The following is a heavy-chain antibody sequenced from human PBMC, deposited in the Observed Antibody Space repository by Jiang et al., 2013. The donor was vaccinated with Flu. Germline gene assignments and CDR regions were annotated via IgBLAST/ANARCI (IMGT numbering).Heavy chain of an antibody. J-gene: IGHJ4*02. V-gene: IGHV3-23*04. D-gene: IGHD3-22*01. CDR3: AKVRHYESNNEAIYRDLDD. CDR1: GSTFSTYA. CDR2: ITYSGDKT. Sequence: VQLVESGGGLVQPGGSLRLSCAATGSTFSTYAMTWVRQAPGKGLEWVSVITYSGDKTFYADSVKGRFIISRDNSKNTLYLQMNSLRAEDTAVYYCAKVRHYESNNEAIYRDLDDWGQGTLVTVSS.